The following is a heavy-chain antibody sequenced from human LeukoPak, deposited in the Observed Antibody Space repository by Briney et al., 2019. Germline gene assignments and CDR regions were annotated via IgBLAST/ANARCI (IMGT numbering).Heavy chain of an antibody. CDR3: ARDPKGGFSYGWGAFDI. V-gene: IGHV3-30-3*01. CDR2: ISYDGNNK. J-gene: IGHJ3*02. D-gene: IGHD5-18*01. CDR1: GFTFSDCA. Sequence: PGGSPRLSCAASGFTFSDCAMHWVRQAPGKGLEWVALISYDGNNKYYTDSVKGRFIISRDNSKNILYLQMNSLRAEDTAVYFCARDPKGGFSYGWGAFDIWGQGTMVTVSS.